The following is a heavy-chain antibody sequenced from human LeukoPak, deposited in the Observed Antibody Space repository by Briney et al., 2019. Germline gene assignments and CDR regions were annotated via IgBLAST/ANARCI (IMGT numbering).Heavy chain of an antibody. CDR3: ARHLDSSGYHDAFDI. Sequence: GESLKISCKASGYSFTNYWIGWVRQMPGKGLEWMGIIYPGDSDTRYSPSFQGQVTISADKSIGTAYLQWSSLKASDTAMYYCARHLDSSGYHDAFDIWGQGTMVTVSS. CDR2: IYPGDSDT. J-gene: IGHJ3*02. V-gene: IGHV5-51*01. D-gene: IGHD3-22*01. CDR1: GYSFTNYW.